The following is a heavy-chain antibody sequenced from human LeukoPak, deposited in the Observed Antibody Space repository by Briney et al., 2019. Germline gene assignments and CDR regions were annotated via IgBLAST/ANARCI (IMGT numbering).Heavy chain of an antibody. CDR3: ARGGGGYYDSSGYYFDY. CDR1: GGSISSYY. V-gene: IGHV4-59*01. Sequence: SETLSLTCTVSGGSISSYYWSWIRQPPGKGLEWIGYIYYSGSINYNPSLKSRVTISVDTSKNQFSLKLSSVTAADTAVYYCARGGGGYYDSSGYYFDYWGQGTLVTVSS. D-gene: IGHD3-22*01. J-gene: IGHJ4*02. CDR2: IYYSGSI.